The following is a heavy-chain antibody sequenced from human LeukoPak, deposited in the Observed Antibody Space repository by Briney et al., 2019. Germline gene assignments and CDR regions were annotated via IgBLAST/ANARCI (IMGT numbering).Heavy chain of an antibody. CDR3: AKDRKYCSSTSCPYYFDY. V-gene: IGHV3-23*01. D-gene: IGHD2-2*01. CDR2: ISGSGGST. CDR1: GFTFSSFA. Sequence: GGSLRLSCAASGFTFSSFAMSWVRQAPGKGLEWVSAISGSGGSTYYADSVKSRFTISRDNSKNTLYLQMNSLRAEDTAVYYCAKDRKYCSSTSCPYYFDYWGQGTLVTVSS. J-gene: IGHJ4*02.